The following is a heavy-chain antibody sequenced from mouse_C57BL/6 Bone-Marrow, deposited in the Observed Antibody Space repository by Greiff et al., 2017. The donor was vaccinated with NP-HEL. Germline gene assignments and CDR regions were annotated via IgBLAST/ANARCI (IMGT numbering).Heavy chain of an antibody. D-gene: IGHD3-3*01. CDR1: GFTFSSYA. J-gene: IGHJ2*01. CDR2: ISDGGSYT. CDR3: ARRGPYFDY. Sequence: EVKLQESGGGLVKPGGSLKLSCAASGFTFSSYAMSWVRQTPEKRLEWVSTISDGGSYTYYPDNVQGRFTISRDNAKNKLYLQMSHLKSEDTAMYYCARRGPYFDYWGQGTTLTVSS. V-gene: IGHV5-4*03.